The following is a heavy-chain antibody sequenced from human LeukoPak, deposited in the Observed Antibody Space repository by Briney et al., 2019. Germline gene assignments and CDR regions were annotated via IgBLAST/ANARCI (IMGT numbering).Heavy chain of an antibody. CDR3: ARGGIAAAGTIVY. D-gene: IGHD6-13*01. Sequence: PGGSLRLSCAASGFTFSSYGMHWVRQAPGKGLEWVAVIWYDGSNKYYADSVKGRFTISRDNSKNTLYLQMNSLRAEDTAVYYCARGGIAAAGTIVYWGQGTLVTVSS. V-gene: IGHV3-33*01. CDR2: IWYDGSNK. J-gene: IGHJ4*02. CDR1: GFTFSSYG.